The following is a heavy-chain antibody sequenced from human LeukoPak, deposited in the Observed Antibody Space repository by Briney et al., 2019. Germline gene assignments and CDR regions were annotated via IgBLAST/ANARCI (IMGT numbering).Heavy chain of an antibody. Sequence: ASVKVSCKASGYTFTSYGISWVRQAPGQGLEWMGWISAYNGNTNYAQKLQGRVTMTTDTSTSTAYMELRSLRSDDTAVYYCARGGAARSRRTPDNWFDPWGQGTLVTVSS. V-gene: IGHV1-18*01. J-gene: IGHJ5*02. CDR3: ARGGAARSRRTPDNWFDP. D-gene: IGHD6-6*01. CDR2: ISAYNGNT. CDR1: GYTFTSYG.